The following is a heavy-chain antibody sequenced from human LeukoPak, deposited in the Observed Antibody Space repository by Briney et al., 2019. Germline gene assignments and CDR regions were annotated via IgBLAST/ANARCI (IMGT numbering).Heavy chain of an antibody. CDR3: ARHVAAYYYGSGSYYQYYYYYMDV. Sequence: PSETLSLTCAVYSGSFSGYYWSWIRQPPGKGLEWIGEINHSGSTNYNPSLKSRVTISVDTSKNQFSLKLSSVTAADTAVYYCARHVAAYYYGSGSYYQYYYYYMDVWGKGTTVTISS. J-gene: IGHJ6*03. CDR1: SGSFSGYY. CDR2: INHSGST. D-gene: IGHD3-10*01. V-gene: IGHV4-34*01.